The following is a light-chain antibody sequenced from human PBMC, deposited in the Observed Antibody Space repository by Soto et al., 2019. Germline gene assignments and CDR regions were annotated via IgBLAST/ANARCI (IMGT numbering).Light chain of an antibody. CDR1: QSVSRSY. CDR3: HHYET. V-gene: IGKV3-20*01. J-gene: IGKJ1*01. Sequence: EIGLTQSLGTLSLSPGDRATLSCRASQSVSRSYLGWYQQKPGQAPRLLMYGASIRAAGVPDRFSGSGSGTEFTLTISRLEPEDFTVYYCHHYETFGHGTKVDIK. CDR2: GAS.